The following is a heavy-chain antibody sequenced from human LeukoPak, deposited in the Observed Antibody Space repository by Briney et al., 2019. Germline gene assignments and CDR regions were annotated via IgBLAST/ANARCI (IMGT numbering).Heavy chain of an antibody. V-gene: IGHV3-48*03. J-gene: IGHJ4*02. Sequence: GGSLRLSCAASGFAFTVYEMYWVRQAPGKGLEWVSYISSSGGTRYYADSVKGRFTISRDNAKNSLYLQMNSLRAEDTAVYYCATLTVASIFDYWGQGTLVTVSS. D-gene: IGHD6-19*01. CDR2: ISSSGGTR. CDR3: ATLTVASIFDY. CDR1: GFAFTVYE.